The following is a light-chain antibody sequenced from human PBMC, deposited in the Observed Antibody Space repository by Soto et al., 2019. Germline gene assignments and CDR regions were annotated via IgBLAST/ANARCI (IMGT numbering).Light chain of an antibody. Sequence: EIVMTQSPGTLSLSPGERATLSCRASQSVNNYLAWYQQKPGQAPRLLIYDASNRATGIPARFSGSGSGTDFTLTISSLEPEDFAVYYCQQRTNWPLTFGGGTKVDIK. CDR1: QSVNNY. CDR2: DAS. V-gene: IGKV3-11*01. CDR3: QQRTNWPLT. J-gene: IGKJ4*01.